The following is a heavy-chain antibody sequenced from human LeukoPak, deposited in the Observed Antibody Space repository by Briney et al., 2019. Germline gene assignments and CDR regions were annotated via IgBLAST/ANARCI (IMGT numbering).Heavy chain of an antibody. Sequence: ASVKVSCKASGYTFTGYYMHWVRQAPGQGLEWMGWINPNSGGTNYAQKFQERVTITRDMSTSTAYMELSSLRSEDTAVYYCAAEGGMTTAVDYWGQGTLVTVSS. D-gene: IGHD4-11*01. CDR1: GYTFTGYY. J-gene: IGHJ4*02. CDR2: INPNSGGT. V-gene: IGHV1-2*02. CDR3: AAEGGMTTAVDY.